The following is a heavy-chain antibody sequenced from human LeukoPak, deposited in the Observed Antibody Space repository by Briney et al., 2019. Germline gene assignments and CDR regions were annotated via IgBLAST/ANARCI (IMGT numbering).Heavy chain of an antibody. CDR3: ARDTSVLRYFDWLFKDYFDY. D-gene: IGHD3-9*01. CDR1: GFTFSSSR. J-gene: IGHJ4*02. CDR2: ISSSSSYI. Sequence: GGPLRPSCAASGFTFSSSRMTWVPKGPGKGLEWVSSISSSSSYIYYADSVKGRFTISRDNAKISLYLQMNSVRAEDTAVYYCARDTSVLRYFDWLFKDYFDYWGQGTLVTVSS. V-gene: IGHV3-21*01.